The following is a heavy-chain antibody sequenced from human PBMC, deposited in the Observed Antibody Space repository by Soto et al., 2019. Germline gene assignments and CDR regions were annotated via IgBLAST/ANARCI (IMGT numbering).Heavy chain of an antibody. V-gene: IGHV3-23*01. D-gene: IGHD3-22*01. CDR1: LFTFSSYA. Sequence: GGSLRLSCAASLFTFSSYAMSWVRQAPGKGLEWVSTISGSGGSTYYADSVKGRFTISRENSKNTLYLQMNSLRAEDTAVYYCAKGVIYYESDYWGQGTLVTVSS. CDR3: AKGVIYYESDY. CDR2: ISGSGGST. J-gene: IGHJ4*02.